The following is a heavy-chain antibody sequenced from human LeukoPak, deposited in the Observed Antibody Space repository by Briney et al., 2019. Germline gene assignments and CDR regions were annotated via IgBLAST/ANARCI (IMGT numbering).Heavy chain of an antibody. D-gene: IGHD3-9*01. Sequence: GGSLRLSCAASGFTFSSYAMNWVRQAPGKGLEWVSAISGNGGTTYYADSVKGRFTISRDNSKNTLYLQMNSLRAEDTAVYYCAKDMKPDNQPYYFDYWGQGTLVTVSS. J-gene: IGHJ4*02. V-gene: IGHV3-23*01. CDR2: ISGNGGTT. CDR1: GFTFSSYA. CDR3: AKDMKPDNQPYYFDY.